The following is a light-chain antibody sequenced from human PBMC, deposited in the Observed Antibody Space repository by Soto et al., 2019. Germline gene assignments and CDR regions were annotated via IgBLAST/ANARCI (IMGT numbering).Light chain of an antibody. J-gene: IGKJ1*01. V-gene: IGKV3-20*01. CDR1: QSVSSSF. Sequence: EIVLTQSPGTLSLSPGERATLSCRASQSVSSSFLAWYQQKPGQAPRLLIYGASSRATGIPDRFSGSGSGKDLPLTISRLEPEDFAVYYCQQYGSSPRTFGQGTKVEIK. CDR3: QQYGSSPRT. CDR2: GAS.